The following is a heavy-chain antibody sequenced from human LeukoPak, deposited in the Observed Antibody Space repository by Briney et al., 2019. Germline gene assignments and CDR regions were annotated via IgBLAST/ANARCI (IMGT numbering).Heavy chain of an antibody. CDR1: GFTFRSYV. Sequence: SGGSLRLSCAASGFTFRSYVIHWVRQAPGKGLEWVAVTSSDLNVKLYADSVKGRFTISRDNSRSTLYLQMNGLRAEDTAVYYCARGYSYGPLDYWGQGTLVTVSS. CDR3: ARGYSYGPLDY. D-gene: IGHD5-18*01. CDR2: TSSDLNVK. V-gene: IGHV3-30-3*01. J-gene: IGHJ4*02.